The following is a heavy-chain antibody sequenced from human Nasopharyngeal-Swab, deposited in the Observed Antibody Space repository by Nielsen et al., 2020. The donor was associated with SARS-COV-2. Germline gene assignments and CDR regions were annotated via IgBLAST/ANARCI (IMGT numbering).Heavy chain of an antibody. J-gene: IGHJ4*02. CDR3: ARAFSSWYVMQASDYFDY. CDR2: INPSGGST. CDR1: GYTFTNYY. D-gene: IGHD6-13*01. V-gene: IGHV1-46*01. Sequence: ASVKVSCKASGYTFTNYYMHWVRQAPGQGLEWMGIINPSGGSTSYAQKFQGRVTMTRDTSTSTVYMELSSLRSEDTAVYYCARAFSSWYVMQASDYFDYWGQGTLVTVSS.